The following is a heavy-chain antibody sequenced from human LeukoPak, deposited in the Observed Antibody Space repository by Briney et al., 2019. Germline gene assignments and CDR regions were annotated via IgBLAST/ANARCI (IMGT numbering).Heavy chain of an antibody. V-gene: IGHV3-7*01. CDR1: GFTFSTYW. CDR2: IKQDGSEK. Sequence: GGSLRLSCAASGFTFSTYWMSWVRQAPGKGLEWVANIKQDGSEKYYVDSVKGRFTISRDNAKNSLYLQMNSLRAEDTAVYYCARGGGSSDLGYWGQGTLVTVSS. CDR3: ARGGGSSDLGY. J-gene: IGHJ4*02. D-gene: IGHD1-26*01.